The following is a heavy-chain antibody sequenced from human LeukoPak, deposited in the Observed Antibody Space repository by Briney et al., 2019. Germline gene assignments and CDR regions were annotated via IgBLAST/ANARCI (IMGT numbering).Heavy chain of an antibody. CDR2: IRYDGSNN. D-gene: IGHD2-2*01. Sequence: GGSLRLSCAASGFTFSSYEMNWVRQAPGKGLEWVAFIRYDGSNNYYADSVKGRFTISRDNSKNTLYLQMNSLRAEDTAVYYCAKGFCSSTSCYRYYYYYMDVWGKGTTVTISS. J-gene: IGHJ6*03. V-gene: IGHV3-30*02. CDR1: GFTFSSYE. CDR3: AKGFCSSTSCYRYYYYYMDV.